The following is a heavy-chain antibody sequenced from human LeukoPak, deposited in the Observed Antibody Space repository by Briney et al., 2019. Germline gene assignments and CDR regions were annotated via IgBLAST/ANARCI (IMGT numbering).Heavy chain of an antibody. CDR2: IDPSDSYT. CDR1: GYSFTNYW. CDR3: ARQYYYVSGSYYKNWFDP. J-gene: IGHJ5*02. V-gene: IGHV5-10-1*01. Sequence: GESLKISCKGSGYSFTNYWISWVRQMPGKGLEWMGRIDPSDSYTYYSPSFQGHITISADNSISTAYLQWSSLKASDTAMYYCARQYYYVSGSYYKNWFDPWGQGTLVTVSS. D-gene: IGHD3-10*01.